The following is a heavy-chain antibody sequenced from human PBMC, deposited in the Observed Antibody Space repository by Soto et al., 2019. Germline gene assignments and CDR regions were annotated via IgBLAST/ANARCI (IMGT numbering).Heavy chain of an antibody. D-gene: IGHD3-10*01. CDR1: GFTFSSYG. J-gene: IGHJ6*02. Sequence: PGGSLRLSCAASGFTFSSYGMHWVRQAPGKGLEWVAVIWYDGSNKYYADSVKGRFTISRDNSKNTLYLQMNSLRAEDTAVYYCARSRGTMVRGVIISVPDYYYGMDVWGQGTTVTVSS. V-gene: IGHV3-33*01. CDR3: ARSRGTMVRGVIISVPDYYYGMDV. CDR2: IWYDGSNK.